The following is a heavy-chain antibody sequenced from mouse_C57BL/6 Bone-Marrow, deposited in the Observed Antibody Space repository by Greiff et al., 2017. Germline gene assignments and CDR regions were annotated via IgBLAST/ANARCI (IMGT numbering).Heavy chain of an antibody. J-gene: IGHJ3*01. V-gene: IGHV1-64*01. CDR3: ARLLTVRAY. CDR2: IHPNSGST. D-gene: IGHD4-1*01. CDR1: GYTFTSYW. Sequence: QVQLQQSGAELVKPGASVKLSCKASGYTFTSYWMHWVKQRPGQGLEWIGMIHPNSGSTNYNEKFKSKATLTVDKSSSTASMQLSSLTSEDSAVYYCARLLTVRAYWGQGTLVTVSA.